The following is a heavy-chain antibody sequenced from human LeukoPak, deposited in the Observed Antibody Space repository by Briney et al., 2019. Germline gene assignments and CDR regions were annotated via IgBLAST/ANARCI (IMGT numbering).Heavy chain of an antibody. CDR3: AKDFTGSYDFWSGYYLALDI. CDR2: ISGSGGST. D-gene: IGHD3-3*01. J-gene: IGHJ3*02. CDR1: GFTFSSYA. Sequence: GGSLRLSCAASGFTFSSYAMSWVRQAPGKGLEWVSAISGSGGSTYYADSVKGRFTISRDNSKNTLYLQMNSLRAEDTAVYYCAKDFTGSYDFWSGYYLALDIWGQGTMVTVSS. V-gene: IGHV3-23*01.